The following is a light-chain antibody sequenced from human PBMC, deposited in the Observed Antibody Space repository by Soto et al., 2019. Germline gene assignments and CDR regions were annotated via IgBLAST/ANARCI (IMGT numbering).Light chain of an antibody. CDR2: TVS. J-gene: IGKJ1*01. CDR3: QQCGSLPWT. Sequence: EIVLTQSPGTLSLSPGDTATLSCRASQTISSNFLAWYQQKPGQAPRLLIYTVSTRATGSPDRFSGSGSGADFTRTIRGLENDDFAVYYCQQCGSLPWTFGQGTAVEI. CDR1: QTISSNF. V-gene: IGKV3-20*01.